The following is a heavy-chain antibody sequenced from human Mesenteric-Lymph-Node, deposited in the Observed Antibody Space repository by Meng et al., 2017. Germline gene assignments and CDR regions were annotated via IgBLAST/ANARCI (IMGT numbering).Heavy chain of an antibody. CDR2: IHHGGDT. J-gene: IGHJ4*02. Sequence: VPLQESGPGLVRPSGTLSLTCAVSGASISSGYWWSWVRQPPGKGLEWIGEIHHGGDTNYNPSLKSRVTISVDKSNNQYSLRLTSVTAADTAMYYCARNGAYSADHWGQGTLVTVSS. CDR1: GASISSGYW. CDR3: ARNGAYSADH. D-gene: IGHD2-15*01. V-gene: IGHV4-4*02.